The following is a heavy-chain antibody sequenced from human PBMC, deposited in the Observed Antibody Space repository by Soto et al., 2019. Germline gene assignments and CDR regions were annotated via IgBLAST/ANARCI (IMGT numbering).Heavy chain of an antibody. CDR1: GYSFTAFH. CDR3: ARATHSSYAFISDY. J-gene: IGHJ4*02. D-gene: IGHD3-22*01. V-gene: IGHV1-46*01. CDR2: INPNIGHA. Sequence: GASVKLSCKASGYSFTAFHMHWVRQAPGLGLEWMGIINPNIGHANTAQRFQGRVALTWDTSTSTVYMELSGLRSDDTAVYYCARATHSSYAFISDYWGQGSPVTVCS.